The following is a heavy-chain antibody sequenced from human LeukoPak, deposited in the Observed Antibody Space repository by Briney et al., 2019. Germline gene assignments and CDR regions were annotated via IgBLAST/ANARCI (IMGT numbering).Heavy chain of an antibody. CDR1: GGSFSGNY. V-gene: IGHV4-34*01. CDR3: ARGLGYCSATFCPNWFDP. Sequence: SETLSLTCAGYGGSFSGNYRSWIRQPPGKGLEWIGEINHSGRTNYNWSLKSRVTISVDTSKNQFSLKLSSVTAADTAVYYCARGLGYCSATFCPNWFDPWGQGTLVTVSP. J-gene: IGHJ5*02. D-gene: IGHD2-15*01. CDR2: INHSGRT.